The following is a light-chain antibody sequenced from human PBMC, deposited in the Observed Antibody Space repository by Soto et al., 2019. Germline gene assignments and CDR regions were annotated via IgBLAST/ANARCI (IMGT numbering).Light chain of an antibody. CDR1: SSDVGGYNY. V-gene: IGLV2-11*01. CDR2: DVS. Sequence: QSALTQPRSVSGSPGQSVTISCTGTSSDVGGYNYVSWYQQHPGKAPKLVIYDVSKRPSGVPDRFSGSKSGNTASLTISGLQGEEEAAYYCCSYAGNSLWVFGGGTKLTVL. J-gene: IGLJ3*02. CDR3: CSYAGNSLWV.